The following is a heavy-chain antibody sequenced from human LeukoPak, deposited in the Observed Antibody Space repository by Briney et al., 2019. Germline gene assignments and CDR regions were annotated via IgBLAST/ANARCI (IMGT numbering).Heavy chain of an antibody. V-gene: IGHV1-24*01. CDR1: GYTLTELS. J-gene: IGHJ6*02. CDR3: ATGAAVAAGPFYGMDV. Sequence: ASVKVSCKVSGYTLTELSMHWVRQAPGKGLEWMGGFDPEGGETIYAQKFQGRVTMTEDTSTDTPYMELSSLRSEDTAVYYCATGAAVAAGPFYGMDVWGQGTTVTVSS. CDR2: FDPEGGET. D-gene: IGHD6-19*01.